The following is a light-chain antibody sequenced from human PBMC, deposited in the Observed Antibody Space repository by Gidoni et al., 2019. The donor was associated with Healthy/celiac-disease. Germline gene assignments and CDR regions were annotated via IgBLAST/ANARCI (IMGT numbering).Light chain of an antibody. CDR1: QSVSSN. Sequence: EIVMTQSPATLSVSPGERATLSCRASQSVSSNFAWHQQKPGQAPRLLISGASTRATGIPARVSGSWSGTDFTLTISSLQSEDFAVYYCQQYNNWPPWTFXHXTKVXIK. V-gene: IGKV3-15*01. CDR2: GAS. J-gene: IGKJ1*01. CDR3: QQYNNWPPWT.